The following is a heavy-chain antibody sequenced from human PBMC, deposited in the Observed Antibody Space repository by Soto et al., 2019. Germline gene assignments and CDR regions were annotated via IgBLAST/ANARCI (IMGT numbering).Heavy chain of an antibody. CDR1: GFSLSTSGMC. D-gene: IGHD2-21*01. Sequence: SGPTLVNPTQTLKLTCTFSGFSLSTSGMCVTWIRQPPGKALEWLALIGWDDTKSYSTSLKTRLTISKDTPKNQVVLTLTNIDPVDTPTYYCAHIRPRASVGQSGGYFYYDGMNVWGQGTTFTVSS. V-gene: IGHV2-70*01. J-gene: IGHJ6*02. CDR3: AHIRPRASVGQSGGYFYYDGMNV. CDR2: IGWDDTK.